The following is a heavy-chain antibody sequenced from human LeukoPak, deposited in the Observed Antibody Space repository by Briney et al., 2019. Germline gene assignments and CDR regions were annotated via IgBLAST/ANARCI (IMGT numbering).Heavy chain of an antibody. CDR3: ARDLSASSSLLAGVGNNWFDP. V-gene: IGHV1-8*01. J-gene: IGHJ5*02. CDR2: MNPNSGNT. CDR1: GYTFTSYD. Sequence: GASVKVSCKASGYTFTSYDINWVRQATGQGLEWMGWMNPNSGNTGYAQKLQGRVTMTTDTSTSTAYMELRSLRSDDTAVYYCARDLSASSSLLAGVGNNWFDPWGQGTLVTVSS. D-gene: IGHD6-6*01.